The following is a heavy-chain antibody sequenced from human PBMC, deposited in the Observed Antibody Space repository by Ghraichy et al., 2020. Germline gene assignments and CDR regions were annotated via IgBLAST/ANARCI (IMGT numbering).Heavy chain of an antibody. CDR1: GFNLGVYT. Sequence: GESLNISCSTSGFNLGVYTMNWLRWAPNKGLEWVASISSDSVYIYYADSMRGRFTISRDNPRNSIYLQMNSLRVDDTAMYYCVRADGSGSFYYWGQGTLVSVSS. CDR2: ISSDSVYI. J-gene: IGHJ4*02. V-gene: IGHV3-21*01. D-gene: IGHD3-10*01. CDR3: VRADGSGSFYY.